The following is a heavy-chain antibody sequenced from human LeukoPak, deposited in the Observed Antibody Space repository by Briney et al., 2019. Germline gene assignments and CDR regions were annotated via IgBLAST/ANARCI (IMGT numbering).Heavy chain of an antibody. J-gene: IGHJ4*02. D-gene: IGHD2-2*01. Sequence: SQTLSLTCAISGDSVSSSSASRSWIRQSPSRGLEWLGRTYSRSRWYYEYAVSVESRINITPDTSKNLFSLQLKSVTPEDTAVYYCGRDFGPAAIDYWGQGTLVTVSS. CDR2: TYSRSRWYY. CDR1: GDSVSSSSAS. CDR3: GRDFGPAAIDY. V-gene: IGHV6-1*01.